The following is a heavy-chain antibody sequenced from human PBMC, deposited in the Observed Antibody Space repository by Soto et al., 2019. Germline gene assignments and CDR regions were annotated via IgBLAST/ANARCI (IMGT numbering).Heavy chain of an antibody. Sequence: SETLSLTCTVSGDSVISGSYYWSWIRQPPGKGLEWIGNIYYSGSTDYNPALKSRVTMSIDTPKNQFSLRLNSMTAADTAVYYCARMLMPAEPKTTWFDPWGQGTLVTVSS. J-gene: IGHJ5*02. CDR1: GDSVISGSYY. CDR2: IYYSGST. V-gene: IGHV4-61*01. D-gene: IGHD2-2*01. CDR3: ARMLMPAEPKTTWFDP.